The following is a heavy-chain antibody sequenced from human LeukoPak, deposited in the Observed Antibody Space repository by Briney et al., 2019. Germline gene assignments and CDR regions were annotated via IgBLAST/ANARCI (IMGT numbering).Heavy chain of an antibody. CDR1: GGSFSGYY. J-gene: IGHJ4*02. Sequence: SETLSLTCAVYGGSFSGYYWSWIRQPPGKGLEWIGEINHSGSTNYNPSLKSRATISVDTSKNQFSLKLSSVTAADTAVYYCARGRGLYSYGSYYFDYWGQGTLVTVSS. V-gene: IGHV4-34*01. D-gene: IGHD5-18*01. CDR3: ARGRGLYSYGSYYFDY. CDR2: INHSGST.